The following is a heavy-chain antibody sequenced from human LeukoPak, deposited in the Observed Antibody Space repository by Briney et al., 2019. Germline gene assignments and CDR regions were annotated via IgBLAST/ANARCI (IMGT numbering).Heavy chain of an antibody. CDR3: AIAAAGTGDAFDI. Sequence: GGSLRLSCAASGFTVSSNYMSWVRQAPGKGLEWVSVIYSGGSTYYADSVKGRFTISRDNSKNTLYLQMNSLRAEDTAVYYCAIAAAGTGDAFDIWGQGTMVTVSS. CDR2: IYSGGST. J-gene: IGHJ3*02. D-gene: IGHD6-13*01. V-gene: IGHV3-66*01. CDR1: GFTVSSNY.